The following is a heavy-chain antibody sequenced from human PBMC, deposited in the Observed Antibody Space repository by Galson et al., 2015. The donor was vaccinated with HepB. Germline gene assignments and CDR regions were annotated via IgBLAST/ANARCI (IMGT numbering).Heavy chain of an antibody. V-gene: IGHV3-30*04. CDR1: GFSFTSHA. CDR3: AKDRGYGSGTYRHLDY. J-gene: IGHJ4*02. Sequence: SLRLSCAASGFSFTSHAMHWVRQAPGKGLEWVALISYDEDNKQYADSVKGRFTISRDNSKGTLYLQMNSLRAEDTAIYFCAKDRGYGSGTYRHLDYWGQGTLVTVSS. D-gene: IGHD3-10*01. CDR2: ISYDEDNK.